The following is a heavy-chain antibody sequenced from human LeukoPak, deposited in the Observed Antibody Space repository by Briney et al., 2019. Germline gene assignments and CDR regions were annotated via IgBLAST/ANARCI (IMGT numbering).Heavy chain of an antibody. D-gene: IGHD6-13*01. CDR3: ARAHATAAGTEYFQH. CDR2: ISAYNGNT. V-gene: IGHV1-18*01. J-gene: IGHJ1*01. Sequence: GASVKVSCKASGYTFTSYGISWVRQAPGQGLEWMGWISAYNGNTNYAQKLQGRVTMTTDTSTSTAYMELSSLRSEDTAVYYCARAHATAAGTEYFQHWGQGTLVTVSS. CDR1: GYTFTSYG.